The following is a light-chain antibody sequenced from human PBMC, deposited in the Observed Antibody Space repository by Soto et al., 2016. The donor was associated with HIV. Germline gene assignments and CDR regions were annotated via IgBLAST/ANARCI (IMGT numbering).Light chain of an antibody. CDR1: QDIGND. CDR3: LQLNSFPRT. J-gene: IGKJ2*01. Sequence: DIQMTQSPSSLSASVGDIVTITCRASQDIGNDLGWYQQKPGQAPKRLIYGASSLESGVPSRFSDSRSATEFTLTISSLQPEDFATYYCLQLNSFPRTFGQGTKLEIK. CDR2: GAS. V-gene: IGKV1-17*01.